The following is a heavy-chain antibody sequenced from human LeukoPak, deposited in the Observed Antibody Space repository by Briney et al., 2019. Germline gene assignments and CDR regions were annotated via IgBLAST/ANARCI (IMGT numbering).Heavy chain of an antibody. CDR3: ARDALSGWYYFDY. CDR1: GDSFSSNSAA. CDR2: TYYRSKWYN. D-gene: IGHD6-19*01. Sequence: SQTLSLTCALSGDSFSSNSAAWAWIRQSPSRGLEWLGRTYYRSKWYNDYAVSVKSRITINPDTSKNQFSLQLNSVTPEDTAVYYCARDALSGWYYFDYWGQGTLVAVSS. V-gene: IGHV6-1*01. J-gene: IGHJ4*02.